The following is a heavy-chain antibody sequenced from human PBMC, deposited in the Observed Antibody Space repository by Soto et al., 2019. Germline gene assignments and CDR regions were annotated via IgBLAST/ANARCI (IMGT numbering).Heavy chain of an antibody. D-gene: IGHD1-1*01. V-gene: IGHV4-59*01. Sequence: QVQLQESGPGLVKPSETLSLTCTVSGGSISSYYWSWIRQPPGKGLEWIGYIYYSGSTNYNPSLTSRVTISVDTSKNQFSLKLSSVTAADTAVYYCARDLFLWTGHWFDPWGQGTLVTVSS. CDR3: ARDLFLWTGHWFDP. CDR1: GGSISSYY. CDR2: IYYSGST. J-gene: IGHJ5*02.